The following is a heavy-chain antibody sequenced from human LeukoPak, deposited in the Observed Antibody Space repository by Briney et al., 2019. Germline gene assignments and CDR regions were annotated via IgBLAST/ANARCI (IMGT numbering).Heavy chain of an antibody. Sequence: PERSLRLSCAASGFTFSSHGMHWVRQAPGKGLEWVAMIWYDGSKKYYGDSVKGRFTVSRDNSKNTVDLQMNSLRAEDTAIYFCGSDPNGDYVGALGYWGRGTLVTVSS. CDR2: IWYDGSKK. D-gene: IGHD2-8*01. J-gene: IGHJ4*01. CDR1: GFTFSSHG. CDR3: GSDPNGDYVGALGY. V-gene: IGHV3-33*01.